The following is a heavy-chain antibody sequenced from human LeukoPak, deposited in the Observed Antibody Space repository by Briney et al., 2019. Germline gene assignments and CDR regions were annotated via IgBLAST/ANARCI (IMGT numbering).Heavy chain of an antibody. CDR1: GGSISSSSYY. Sequence: SETLSLTCTVSGGSISSSSYYWGWIRQPPGKGLEWIGSIYYSGSTYYNASLKSRVTISVDTSKNQSSLKLSSVTAADTAVYYCAGDTGTYGYWGQGTLVTVSS. CDR3: AGDTGTYGY. D-gene: IGHD1-26*01. CDR2: IYYSGST. J-gene: IGHJ4*02. V-gene: IGHV4-39*07.